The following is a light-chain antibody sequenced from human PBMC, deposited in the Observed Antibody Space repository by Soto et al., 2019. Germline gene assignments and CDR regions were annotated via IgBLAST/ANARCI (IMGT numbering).Light chain of an antibody. J-gene: IGLJ2*01. CDR3: AAWDDSLNGVV. CDR1: SSNIGTNT. V-gene: IGLV1-44*01. Sequence: QSVLTQPRSASGTPGQRVTVSCSGSSSNIGTNTVNWYQQLPGTAPKLLIYRNNQRPSGVPDRFSGSKSGTSASLAISGLLSEDKADYYCAAWDDSLNGVVFGGGTKVTVL. CDR2: RNN.